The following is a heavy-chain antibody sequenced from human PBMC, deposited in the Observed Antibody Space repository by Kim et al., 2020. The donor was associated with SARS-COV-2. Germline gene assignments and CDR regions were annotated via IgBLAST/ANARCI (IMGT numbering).Heavy chain of an antibody. Sequence: GGSLRLSCAASGFTFSNAWMSWVRQAPGKGLEWVGRIKSKTDGGTTDYAAPVKGRFTISRDDSKNTLYLQMNSLKTEDTAVYYCTSGIAAAGMGSVGAFDIWGQGTMVTVSS. CDR1: GFTFSNAW. CDR3: TSGIAAAGMGSVGAFDI. CDR2: IKSKTDGGTT. V-gene: IGHV3-15*01. J-gene: IGHJ3*02. D-gene: IGHD6-13*01.